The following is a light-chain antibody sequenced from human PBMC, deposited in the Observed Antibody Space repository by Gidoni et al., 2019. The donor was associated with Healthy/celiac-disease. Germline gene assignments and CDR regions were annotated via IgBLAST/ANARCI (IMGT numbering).Light chain of an antibody. CDR3: KQYTSFPVT. V-gene: IGKV1-5*03. Sequence: DIRMTQSPSTLSASVGDRVTITCLACQSSSSSLAWYQKKPGNAPNLLSYKASTLESGVPCRFSGSGSGTEFTLTITSLQPDDFATYYCKQYTSFPVTFGQGTKLEI. CDR1: QSSSSS. J-gene: IGKJ2*01. CDR2: KAS.